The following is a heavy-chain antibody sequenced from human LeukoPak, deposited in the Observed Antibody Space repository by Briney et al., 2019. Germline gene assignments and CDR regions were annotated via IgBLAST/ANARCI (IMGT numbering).Heavy chain of an antibody. CDR2: IYYSGST. CDR1: GGSFSGYY. V-gene: IGHV4-59*01. CDR3: AGGHSDAYYYDSSGLPFNY. D-gene: IGHD3-22*01. J-gene: IGHJ4*02. Sequence: PSETLSLTCAVYGGSFSGYYWSWIRQPPGKGLEWIGYIYYSGSTNYNPSLKSRVTISVDTSKNQFSLKLSSVTAADTAVYYCAGGHSDAYYYDSSGLPFNYWGQGTLVTVSS.